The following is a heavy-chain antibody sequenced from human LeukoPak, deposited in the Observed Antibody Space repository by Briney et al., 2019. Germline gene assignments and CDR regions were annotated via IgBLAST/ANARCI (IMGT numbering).Heavy chain of an antibody. CDR3: AGIVGTTTFPYYGMDV. CDR2: INPNSGGT. V-gene: IGHV1-2*02. D-gene: IGHD1-26*01. CDR1: GYSYIDLL. Sequence: ASVKVACKASGYSYIDLLMHWVRQAPGQGLEWMGWINPNSGGTNYAQKFHGRVTMPRDTSISTAYMELTRLTSDDTAVYYCAGIVGTTTFPYYGMDVWGQGTRSPSP. J-gene: IGHJ6*02.